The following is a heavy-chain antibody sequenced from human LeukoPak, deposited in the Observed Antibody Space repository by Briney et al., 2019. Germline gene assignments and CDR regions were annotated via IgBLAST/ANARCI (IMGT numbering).Heavy chain of an antibody. J-gene: IGHJ4*02. CDR1: GGTFSSYA. CDR2: IIPILGIA. Sequence: GASVKVSCKASGGTFSSYAISWVRQAPGQGLEWMGRIIPILGIANYAQKFQGRVTITADKSTSTAYMELSSLRSEDTAVYYCARDLYIGDGYRFDYWGQGTLVTVSS. V-gene: IGHV1-69*04. CDR3: ARDLYIGDGYRFDY. D-gene: IGHD5-24*01.